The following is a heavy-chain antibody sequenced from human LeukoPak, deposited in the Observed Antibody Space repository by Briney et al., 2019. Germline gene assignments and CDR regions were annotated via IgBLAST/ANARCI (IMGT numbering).Heavy chain of an antibody. D-gene: IGHD3-22*01. CDR2: ISYDGSNK. Sequence: QPGRSLRLSSAASGFTFSSYGMHWVRQAPGKGLEWVAVISYDGSNKYYADSVKGRFTISRDNSKNTLYLQMNSLRAEDTAVYYCAAIGYLLNAFDIWGQGTMVTVSS. CDR3: AAIGYLLNAFDI. V-gene: IGHV3-30*03. CDR1: GFTFSSYG. J-gene: IGHJ3*02.